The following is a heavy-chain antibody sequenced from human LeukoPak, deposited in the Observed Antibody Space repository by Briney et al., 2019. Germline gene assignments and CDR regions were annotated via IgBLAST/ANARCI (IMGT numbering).Heavy chain of an antibody. J-gene: IGHJ6*02. Sequence: GASVKVSCKASGYTFTSYDINWVRQATGQGLEWMGWMNPNSGNTGYAQKFQGRVTMTRNTSISTAYMELSSLRSEGTAVYYCARVLGKTRVTMVRGGPAGMDVWGQGTTVTVSS. CDR2: MNPNSGNT. V-gene: IGHV1-8*01. CDR3: ARVLGKTRVTMVRGGPAGMDV. D-gene: IGHD3-10*01. CDR1: GYTFTSYD.